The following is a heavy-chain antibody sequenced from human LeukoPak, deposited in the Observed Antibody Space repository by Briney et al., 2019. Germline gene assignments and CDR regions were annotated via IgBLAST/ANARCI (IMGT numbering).Heavy chain of an antibody. V-gene: IGHV4-34*01. CDR3: ARVPPLLYKSQFDP. J-gene: IGHJ5*02. CDR2: ISHSGST. CDR1: GGSFSGYY. Sequence: SETLSLTCAVYGGSFSGYYWSWIRQPPGKGLEWIGEISHSGSTNYNPSLKSRVTISVYTSKNQISLKMSSVTAADTAVYYCARVPPLLYKSQFDPWGLGTLVTVSS. D-gene: IGHD2/OR15-2a*01.